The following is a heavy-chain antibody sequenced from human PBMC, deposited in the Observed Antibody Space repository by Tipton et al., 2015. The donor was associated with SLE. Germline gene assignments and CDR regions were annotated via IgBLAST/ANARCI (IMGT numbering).Heavy chain of an antibody. D-gene: IGHD3-10*01. J-gene: IGHJ4*02. Sequence: TLSLTCTVSGGSIFISNDYWSWIRQSPGKGLEWIGYSYYSGSTTYNPSLKSRVTISVDTSKNQFSLKLSSVSAADTAAYYCARTSYYGLVHSWGQGTLVTVSS. CDR3: ARTSYYGLVHS. CDR2: SYYSGST. V-gene: IGHV4-61*01. CDR1: GGSIFISNDY.